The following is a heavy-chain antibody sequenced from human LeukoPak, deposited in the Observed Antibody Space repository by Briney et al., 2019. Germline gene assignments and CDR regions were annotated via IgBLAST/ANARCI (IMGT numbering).Heavy chain of an antibody. V-gene: IGHV1-2*02. D-gene: IGHD3-22*01. CDR1: GYTFTGYY. CDR2: INPNSGCT. Sequence: GSSVKASCMASGYTFTGYYMHWVRQAPGQGVEWVGWINPNSGCTNYAQKFQGRVTMTRDTSISTAYMELSRLRSDDTAVYYCARALYDYDSSGYRGHYYYYYYMDVWGKGTTVTVSS. CDR3: ARALYDYDSSGYRGHYYYYYYMDV. J-gene: IGHJ6*03.